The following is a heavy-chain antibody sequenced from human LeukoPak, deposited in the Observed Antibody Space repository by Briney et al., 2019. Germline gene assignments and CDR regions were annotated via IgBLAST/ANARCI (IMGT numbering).Heavy chain of an antibody. CDR2: IRYDGSNK. V-gene: IGHV3-30*02. CDR3: AKAPPPYCSGGSCFDAFDI. D-gene: IGHD2-15*01. J-gene: IGHJ3*02. Sequence: TGGSLRLSCAASGFTFSSYGMHWVRQAPGKGLEWVAFIRYDGSNKYYADSVKGRFTISRDNSKNTLYLQMNSLRAEDTAVYYCAKAPPPYCSGGSCFDAFDIWGQGTMVTVSS. CDR1: GFTFSSYG.